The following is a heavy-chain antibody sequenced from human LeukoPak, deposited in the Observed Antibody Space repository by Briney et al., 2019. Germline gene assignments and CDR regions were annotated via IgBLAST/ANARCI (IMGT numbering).Heavy chain of an antibody. V-gene: IGHV4-59*01. CDR2: THASGTT. CDR1: VDSISGYY. D-gene: IGHD3-10*01. J-gene: IGHJ4*02. Sequence: SETLSLTCNVSVDSISGYYWSWIRQPPGKGLEWIGYTHASGTTNYNVYLKSRVTISVDTSKNEFSLKLSSVTAADTAVYYCARVRRKYYYGSGSYKYYFDYWGQGTLVTVSS. CDR3: ARVRRKYYYGSGSYKYYFDY.